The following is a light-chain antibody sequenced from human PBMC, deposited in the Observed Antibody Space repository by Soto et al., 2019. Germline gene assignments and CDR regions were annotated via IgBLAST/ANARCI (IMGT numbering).Light chain of an antibody. CDR1: SGEIGDYNY. Sequence: QSALTQPASASGSPGQSITISCTGTSGEIGDYNYVSWYQQYPDKAPKLIIYEVSERPSGVSSRFSGSKSDNTASLTISGLRTEDEADYYCSSYRRTNSFVFGTGTKLTVL. CDR3: SSYRRTNSFV. J-gene: IGLJ1*01. V-gene: IGLV2-14*01. CDR2: EVS.